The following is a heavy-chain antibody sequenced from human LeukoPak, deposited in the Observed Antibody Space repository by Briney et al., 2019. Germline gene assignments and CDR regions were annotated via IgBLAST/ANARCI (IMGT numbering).Heavy chain of an antibody. D-gene: IGHD4-11*01. Sequence: GGSLRLSCAASGFTFSTYWMSWVRQAPGKGLEWVANINQDGSGKYYVDSVKGRFTISRDNAKNSLYLQMNSLRAEDTAAYYCAGVRTSVTNHFDYWGQGTQVTVSS. J-gene: IGHJ4*02. CDR3: AGVRTSVTNHFDY. CDR2: INQDGSGK. CDR1: GFTFSTYW. V-gene: IGHV3-7*05.